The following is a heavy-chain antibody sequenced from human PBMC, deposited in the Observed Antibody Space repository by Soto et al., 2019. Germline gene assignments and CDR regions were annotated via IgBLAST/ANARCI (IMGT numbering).Heavy chain of an antibody. V-gene: IGHV4-59*01. CDR2: IYYSGSA. D-gene: IGHD2-15*01. CDR3: ARAGAATLSDY. Sequence: QVQLQESGPGLVKPSETLSLTCTVSGGSISSYYCSWIRQPPGKGLEWIGYIYYSGSANYNPSLKSRVTISVDTSKSQFSLKLSSVTAADTAVYYGARAGAATLSDYWGQGTLVTVSS. CDR1: GGSISSYY. J-gene: IGHJ4*02.